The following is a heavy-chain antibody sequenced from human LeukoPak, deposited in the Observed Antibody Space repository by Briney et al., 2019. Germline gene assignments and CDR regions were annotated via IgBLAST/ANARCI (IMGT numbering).Heavy chain of an antibody. CDR1: GFSFSLYP. CDR2: ISGSGGST. CDR3: AKDRAGATTGNWFDP. D-gene: IGHD1-26*01. V-gene: IGHV3-23*01. Sequence: GGSLRLSCAASGFSFSLYPMTWVRQAPGKGLEWVSAISGSGGSTYYADSVKGRFTISRDNSKNTLYLQMNSLRAEDTAVYYCAKDRAGATTGNWFDPWGQGTLVTVPS. J-gene: IGHJ5*02.